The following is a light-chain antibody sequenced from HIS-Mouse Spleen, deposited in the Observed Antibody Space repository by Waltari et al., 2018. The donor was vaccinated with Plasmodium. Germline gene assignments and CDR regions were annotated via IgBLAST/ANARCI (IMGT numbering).Light chain of an antibody. V-gene: IGLV2-23*01. CDR2: EGS. J-gene: IGLJ1*01. CDR3: CSYAGSSTYV. Sequence: QSALTQPASVSGSPGQSITISCTGTSSDVGSYHLVSWYQQHPGKAPKLRSYEGSKRPSGVSNRFSGSKSGNTASLTISGLQAEDEADYYCCSYAGSSTYVFGTGTKVTVL. CDR1: SSDVGSYHL.